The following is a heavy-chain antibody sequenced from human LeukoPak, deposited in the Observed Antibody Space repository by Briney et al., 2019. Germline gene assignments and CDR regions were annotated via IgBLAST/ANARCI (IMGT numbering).Heavy chain of an antibody. CDR2: ISGSGGST. J-gene: IGHJ4*02. CDR1: GFTFSSYA. V-gene: IGHV3-23*01. CDR3: AKGRYGSGRYYFDY. Sequence: QPGGSLRLSCAASGFTFSSYAMSWVRQAPGKGLEWVSAISGSGGSTYYADSVKGRFTISRDNSNNTLYLQMNSLRAEDTAVYYCAKGRYGSGRYYFDYWGQGTLVTVSS. D-gene: IGHD3-10*01.